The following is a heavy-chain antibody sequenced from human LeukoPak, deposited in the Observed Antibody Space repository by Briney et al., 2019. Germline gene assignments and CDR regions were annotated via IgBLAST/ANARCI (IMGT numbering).Heavy chain of an antibody. J-gene: IGHJ6*02. CDR2: ISWNSGSI. CDR3: AKDMDCSSTSCYYYYGMDV. V-gene: IGHV3-9*01. CDR1: GFTFDDYA. Sequence: GGSLRLSCAASGFTFDDYAMHWVRQAPGKGLEWVSCISWNSGSIGYADSVKGRFTISRDNAKNSLYLQMNSLRAEDTALYYCAKDMDCSSTSCYYYYGMDVWGQGTTVTVSS. D-gene: IGHD2-2*01.